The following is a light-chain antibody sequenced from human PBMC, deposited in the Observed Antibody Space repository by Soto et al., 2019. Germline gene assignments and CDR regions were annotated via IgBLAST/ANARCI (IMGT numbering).Light chain of an antibody. V-gene: IGLV4-69*01. Sequence: QLVLTQSPSASASLGASVKLTCTLSSGHSSYAIAWHQQQPEKGPRYLMKLNSDGSHSKGDGIPDRFSGSSSGAERYLTISSLQSEYEADYYCQTWVTGIVVFGGGTKVTVL. CDR2: LNSDGSH. CDR1: SGHSSYA. J-gene: IGLJ2*01. CDR3: QTWVTGIVV.